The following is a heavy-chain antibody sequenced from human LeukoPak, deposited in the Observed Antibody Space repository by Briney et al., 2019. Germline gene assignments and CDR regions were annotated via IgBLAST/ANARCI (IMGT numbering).Heavy chain of an antibody. V-gene: IGHV1-18*04. J-gene: IGHJ4*02. CDR3: ARRNWNDGSFDY. Sequence: ASVKVSCKASGYTFTGYYMHWVRQAPGQGLEWMGWISAYNGNTNYAQKLQGRVTMTTDTSTSTAYMELRSLRSDDTAVYYCARRNWNDGSFDYWGQGTLVTVSS. D-gene: IGHD1-1*01. CDR2: ISAYNGNT. CDR1: GYTFTGYY.